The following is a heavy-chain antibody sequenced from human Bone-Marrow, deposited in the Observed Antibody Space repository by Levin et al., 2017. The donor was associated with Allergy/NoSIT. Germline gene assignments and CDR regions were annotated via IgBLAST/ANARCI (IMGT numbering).Heavy chain of an antibody. CDR2: VYFTGST. CDR3: ARAGNNWDRIWFDP. D-gene: IGHD1-1*01. CDR1: GGSIGNYY. V-gene: IGHV4-59*01. Sequence: SETLSLTCTVSGGSIGNYYWAWIRQSPGKGLQYIGYVYFTGSTNYNPSLKSRMTISLDTSKNQFSLQLTSVTAADTAVYFCARAGNNWDRIWFDPWGQGTLVTVSS. J-gene: IGHJ5*02.